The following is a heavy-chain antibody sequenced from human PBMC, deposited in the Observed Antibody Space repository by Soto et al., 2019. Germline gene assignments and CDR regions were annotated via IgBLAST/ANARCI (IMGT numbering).Heavy chain of an antibody. J-gene: IGHJ4*02. CDR1: GYTFTSYG. Sequence: ASVKVSCKASGYTFTSYGISWVRQAPGQGLEWMGWISAYNGNTNYAQKLQGRVTMTTDTSTSTAYMELRSLRSDDTAVYYCVSSHDYYFFYYSGQGTLVTVSS. V-gene: IGHV1-18*01. D-gene: IGHD5-12*01. CDR2: ISAYNGNT. CDR3: VSSHDYYFFYY.